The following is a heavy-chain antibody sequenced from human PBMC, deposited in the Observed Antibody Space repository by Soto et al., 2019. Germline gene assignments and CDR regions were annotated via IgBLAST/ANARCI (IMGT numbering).Heavy chain of an antibody. CDR1: GGSISSHY. CDR2: MYYSGST. V-gene: IGHV4-59*11. CDR3: ARHGNQLLWTSFDC. D-gene: IGHD2-2*01. Sequence: SETLSLTCPVSGGSISSHYWSWIRQPPGKGLEWIGYMYYSGSTNCNPSLKSRVTMSVDTSKNQFSLLLSSVTAADTAVYYCARHGNQLLWTSFDCWGQGALVTVSS. J-gene: IGHJ4*02.